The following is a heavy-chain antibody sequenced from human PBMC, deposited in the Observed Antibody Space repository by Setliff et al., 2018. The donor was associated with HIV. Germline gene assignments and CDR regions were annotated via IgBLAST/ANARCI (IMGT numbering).Heavy chain of an antibody. CDR1: GGSFGVYR. CDR2: IDSSGTT. Sequence: PSETLSLTCTISGGSFGVYRWSWIRQSAGRGLEWIGRIDSSGTTDYKPSLKGRVAISVDTSRNQFSLRVTSVTAAGTAVYFCARDRHSSGLGSYGPWGPGILVTVYS. CDR3: ARDRHSSGLGSYGP. J-gene: IGHJ5*02. V-gene: IGHV4-4*07. D-gene: IGHD3-10*01.